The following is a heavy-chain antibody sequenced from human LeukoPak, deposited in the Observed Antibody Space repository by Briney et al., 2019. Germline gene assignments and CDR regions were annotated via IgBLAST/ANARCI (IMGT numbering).Heavy chain of an antibody. Sequence: PSETLSLTCGVYLESFSGYYGSWLRRPPGRGPEWIGEINHNGNTNYNPSLMGRVSISADTSNNQFSVKASSLSATDTDVYDCTRGRLVADYFFGCRGQVTLVTVSS. D-gene: IGHD5-12*01. CDR1: LESFSGYY. CDR3: TRGRLVADYFFGC. CDR2: INHNGNT. V-gene: IGHV4-34*01. J-gene: IGHJ4*02.